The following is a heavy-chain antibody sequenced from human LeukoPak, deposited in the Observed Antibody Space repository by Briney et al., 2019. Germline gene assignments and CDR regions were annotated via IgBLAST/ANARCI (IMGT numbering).Heavy chain of an antibody. V-gene: IGHV3-23*01. CDR1: GFTFSSYA. CDR2: ISGSGGST. CDR3: AKVKAAAGTYY. J-gene: IGHJ4*02. Sequence: GGSLRLSCAASGFTFSSYAMSWVRQAPGKGLEWVSTISGSGGSTYYADSVKGRFTISRDNSKNTLYLQMNSLRAEDTAVYYCAKVKAAAGTYYWGQGTLVTVSS. D-gene: IGHD6-13*01.